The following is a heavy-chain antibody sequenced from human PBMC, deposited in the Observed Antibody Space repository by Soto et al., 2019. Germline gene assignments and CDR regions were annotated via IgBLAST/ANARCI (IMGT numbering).Heavy chain of an antibody. CDR2: ISSGSRTI. V-gene: IGHV3-48*02. Sequence: EVQLVESGGSLVQPGGSLRLSCAASGFNFSTHTMNWVRQAPGKGLEWLSYISSGSRTIYYADSVMGRFTISRDNAQNSLYLQMHSLRDEDTAVYYCATGSGNGSGYWGQGTLVTVSS. D-gene: IGHD3-10*01. CDR1: GFNFSTHT. J-gene: IGHJ4*02. CDR3: ATGSGNGSGY.